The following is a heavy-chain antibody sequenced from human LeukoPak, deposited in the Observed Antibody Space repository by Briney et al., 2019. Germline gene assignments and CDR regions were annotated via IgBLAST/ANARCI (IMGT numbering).Heavy chain of an antibody. CDR2: ISSSSSDK. V-gene: IGHV3-21*01. CDR1: GFTFSSYS. CDR3: ASDTQYSTSPLVDVGDI. D-gene: IGHD6-6*01. J-gene: IGHJ3*02. Sequence: GGSLRLSCAASGFTFSSYSMNWVRQAPGKGLEWVSSISSSSSDKYYADSVKGRFTISRDNAKNSLYLQMNSLRAEDTAVYYCASDTQYSTSPLVDVGDIWGQGTVVTVSS.